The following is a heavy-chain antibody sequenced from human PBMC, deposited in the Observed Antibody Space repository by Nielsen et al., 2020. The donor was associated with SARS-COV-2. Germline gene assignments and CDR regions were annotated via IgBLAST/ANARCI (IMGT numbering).Heavy chain of an antibody. D-gene: IGHD3-10*01. J-gene: IGHJ4*02. V-gene: IGHV4-31*03. CDR2: IYYSGST. Sequence: SETLSLTCTVSGGSVSSGSYYWSWIRQHPGKGLEWIGYIYYSGSTYYNPSLKSRVTISVDTSKNQFSLKLSSVTAADTAVYYCARDKVPGSGTPRGYFDYWGQGTLVTVSS. CDR1: GGSVSSGSYY. CDR3: ARDKVPGSGTPRGYFDY.